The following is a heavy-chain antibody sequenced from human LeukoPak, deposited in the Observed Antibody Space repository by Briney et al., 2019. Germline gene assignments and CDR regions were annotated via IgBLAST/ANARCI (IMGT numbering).Heavy chain of an antibody. Sequence: GSLRLSCVASGFTVSSNYMSWVRQAPGKGLEWVFYSGGSTYYADSVKGRFTIPRDNSKNTLYLQMNSLRAEDTAVYYCASGSGSYRTPYYYMDVWGTGTTVTVSS. J-gene: IGHJ6*03. D-gene: IGHD3-10*01. CDR1: GFTVSSNY. CDR3: ASGSGSYRTPYYYMDV. CDR2: YSGGST. V-gene: IGHV3-53*01.